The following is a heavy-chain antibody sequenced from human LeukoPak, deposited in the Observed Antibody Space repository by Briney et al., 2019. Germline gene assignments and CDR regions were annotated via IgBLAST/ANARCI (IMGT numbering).Heavy chain of an antibody. J-gene: IGHJ6*02. CDR3: TTDPYSGSYNYYYRMDV. CDR1: GFTFSNAW. CDR2: IKRKSDGETT. D-gene: IGHD1-26*01. Sequence: GGSLRLSCAASGFTFSNAWMGWVRQAPGKGLEWVGRIKRKSDGETTDYAATVKGRFTISRDDSKNTLHLQMNSLKTEDTAVYYCTTDPYSGSYNYYYRMDVWGQGTTVTVSS. V-gene: IGHV3-15*01.